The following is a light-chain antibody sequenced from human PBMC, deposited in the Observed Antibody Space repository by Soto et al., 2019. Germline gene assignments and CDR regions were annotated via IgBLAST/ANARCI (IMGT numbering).Light chain of an antibody. CDR3: QQSYSTSPIT. J-gene: IGKJ5*01. Sequence: DIQMTQSPSSLSASVGDRVTITCRASQSISSYLNWYQQKPGKAPKLLIYAASSLQSGVPSRFSGSGSGTDFTLTISSLQPEDFATYYCQQSYSTSPITSGQGTRLEIK. V-gene: IGKV1-39*01. CDR1: QSISSY. CDR2: AAS.